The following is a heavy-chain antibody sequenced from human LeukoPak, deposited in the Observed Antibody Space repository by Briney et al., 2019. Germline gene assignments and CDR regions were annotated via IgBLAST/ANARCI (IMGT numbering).Heavy chain of an antibody. CDR1: GFTFTSSA. CDR2: IVVGSGNT. Sequence: SVKVSCKASGFTFTSSAMQWVRQARGQRLEWIGWIVVGSGNTNYAQKFQERVTITRDMSTSTAYMELSSLGSEDTAVYYCAALTTVVTPGPTLTFDYWGQGALVAVSS. J-gene: IGHJ4*02. D-gene: IGHD4-23*01. CDR3: AALTTVVTPGPTLTFDY. V-gene: IGHV1-58*02.